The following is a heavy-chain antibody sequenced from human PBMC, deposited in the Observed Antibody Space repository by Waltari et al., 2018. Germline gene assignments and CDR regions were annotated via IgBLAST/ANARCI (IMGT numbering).Heavy chain of an antibody. CDR2: IKPDGSDK. CDR3: ARSGGYGWDY. Sequence: ESGGGLVQPGGSLRLSCDASGFLFHRYWMSWVRQAPGKAVEWVGNIKPDGSDKYDLDSVNGRFTMSRDNGKKSLDLQMNSLKVEDTAIYYCARSGGYGWDYWGQGTLVTVSS. D-gene: IGHD3-10*01. J-gene: IGHJ4*02. V-gene: IGHV3-7*01. CDR1: GFLFHRYW.